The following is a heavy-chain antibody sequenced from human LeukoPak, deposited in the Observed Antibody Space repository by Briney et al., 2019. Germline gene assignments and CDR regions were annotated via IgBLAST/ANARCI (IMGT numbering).Heavy chain of an antibody. CDR1: AFTFSNYA. CDR3: AKVGENSGWTPYEGNYYYYMDV. J-gene: IGHJ6*03. CDR2: IFYDGDTK. Sequence: SLTLSSAASAFTFSNYAMHWVRQAPGKGLEWVTVIFYDGDTKYYADSVKGRFTISRDNSKNTLYLQMNSLRAEDTAVYYCAKVGENSGWTPYEGNYYYYMDVWGKGTTVTISS. D-gene: IGHD6-19*01. V-gene: IGHV3-30*04.